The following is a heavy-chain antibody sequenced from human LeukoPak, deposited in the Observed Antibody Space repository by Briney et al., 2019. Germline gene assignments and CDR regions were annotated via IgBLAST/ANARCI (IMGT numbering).Heavy chain of an antibody. J-gene: IGHJ6*02. V-gene: IGHV1-69*04. Sequence: GASVKVSCKASGYTFTSYGISWVRQAPGQGLEWMGRIIPILGIANYAQKFQGRVTITADKSTSTAYMELSSLRSEDTAVYYCARDESNGAYYDILTGYFGTGTPIGDYYYYYGIDVWGQGTTVTVSS. CDR2: IIPILGIA. CDR3: ARDESNGAYYDILTGYFGTGTPIGDYYYYYGIDV. CDR1: GYTFTSYG. D-gene: IGHD3-9*01.